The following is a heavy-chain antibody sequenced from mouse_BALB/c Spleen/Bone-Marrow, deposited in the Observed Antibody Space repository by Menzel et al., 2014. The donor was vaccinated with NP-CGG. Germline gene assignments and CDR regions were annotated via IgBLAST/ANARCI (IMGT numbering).Heavy chain of an antibody. D-gene: IGHD1-1*01. CDR1: GYSITSDYA. CDR2: ITYSVST. V-gene: IGHV3-2*02. J-gene: IGHJ2*01. Sequence: EVQGVESGPGLVKPSQSLSLTCTVTGYSITSDYAWNWIRQFPGNKLEWMGYITYSVSTSYNPSPKSRISITRDTSKNQFFLQLNSVTTEDTATYYCARSVVATRYFDYWGQGTTLTVSS. CDR3: ARSVVATRYFDY.